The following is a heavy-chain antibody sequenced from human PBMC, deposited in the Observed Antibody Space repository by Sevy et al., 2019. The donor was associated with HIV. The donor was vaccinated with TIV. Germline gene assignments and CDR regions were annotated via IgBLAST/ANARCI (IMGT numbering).Heavy chain of an antibody. J-gene: IGHJ5*02. CDR1: GFIFADSA. CDR3: AIDPSGHNYYSSVGWFDP. CDR2: INSKTFGGTT. D-gene: IGHD3-22*01. Sequence: GGSLRLSCTASGFIFADSAMSWSRQAPGKGLEWIGFINSKTFGGTTDYAASVKGRFTISRDDSKSIAYLQMNSLKTEDTAVYYCAIDPSGHNYYSSVGWFDPWGQGTLVTVSS. V-gene: IGHV3-49*03.